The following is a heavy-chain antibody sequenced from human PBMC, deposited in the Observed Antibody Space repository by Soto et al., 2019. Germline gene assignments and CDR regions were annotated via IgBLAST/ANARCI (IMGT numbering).Heavy chain of an antibody. CDR3: AGDYYDSSGYSPGDYYYGMDV. V-gene: IGHV5-10-1*01. CDR2: IDPSDSYT. D-gene: IGHD3-22*01. Sequence: PGESLKISCKGSGYSFTSYWISWVRQMPGKGLEWMGRIDPSDSYTNYSPSFQGHVTISVDKSISTAYLQWSSLKASDTAMYYCAGDYYDSSGYSPGDYYYGMDVWGQGTTVTVSS. CDR1: GYSFTSYW. J-gene: IGHJ6*02.